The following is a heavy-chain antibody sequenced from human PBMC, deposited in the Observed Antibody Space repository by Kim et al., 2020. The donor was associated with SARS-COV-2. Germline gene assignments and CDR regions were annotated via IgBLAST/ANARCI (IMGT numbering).Heavy chain of an antibody. D-gene: IGHD3-22*01. V-gene: IGHV3-30*07. CDR3: ARDGVGSSGPPHDY. J-gene: IGHJ4*02. Sequence: ADSGECRCTSSGDNAKNTLYLQMNSRRAEDTAVYYCARDGVGSSGPPHDYWGQGTLVTVSS.